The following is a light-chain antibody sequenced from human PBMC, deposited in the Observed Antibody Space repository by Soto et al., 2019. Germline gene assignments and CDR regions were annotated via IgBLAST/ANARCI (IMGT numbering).Light chain of an antibody. CDR3: NSYASGNARV. J-gene: IGLJ1*01. V-gene: IGLV2-8*01. CDR1: SSDVGDYDY. Sequence: QSVLTQPPSASGSPGQSVTISCTGASSDVGDYDYVSWYQQHPGKAPKLMIYEVSKRPSGVPDRFSGSKSGNTASLTISGLQAEDEADYYCNSYASGNARVFGTGTKLTVL. CDR2: EVS.